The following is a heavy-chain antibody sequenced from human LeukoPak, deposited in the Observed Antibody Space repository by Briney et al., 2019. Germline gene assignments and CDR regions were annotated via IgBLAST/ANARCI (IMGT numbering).Heavy chain of an antibody. V-gene: IGHV4-39*07. CDR3: AMASGLYGQFDY. D-gene: IGHD6-19*01. Sequence: SETLSLTCTVSGGSISSSSYYWGWIRQPPGKGLEWIGSIYYSGSTYYNPSLKSRVTISVDTSKNQFSLKLSSVTAADTAVYYCAMASGLYGQFDYWGQGTLVTVSS. CDR2: IYYSGST. CDR1: GGSISSSSYY. J-gene: IGHJ4*02.